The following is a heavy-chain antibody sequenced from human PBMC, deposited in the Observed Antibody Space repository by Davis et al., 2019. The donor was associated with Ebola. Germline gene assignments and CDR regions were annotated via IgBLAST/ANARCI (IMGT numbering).Heavy chain of an antibody. Sequence: MPSETLSLTCAVYGGSFSGYYWSWVRQPPGKGLEWIGEIYHSGSTNYNPSLKSRVTISLDKSKNQFSLKLSSVTAADTAVYYCARREAGSNWSLDSWGQGTLVTVSS. J-gene: IGHJ4*02. V-gene: IGHV4-34*01. CDR3: ARREAGSNWSLDS. D-gene: IGHD6-13*01. CDR2: IYHSGST. CDR1: GGSFSGYY.